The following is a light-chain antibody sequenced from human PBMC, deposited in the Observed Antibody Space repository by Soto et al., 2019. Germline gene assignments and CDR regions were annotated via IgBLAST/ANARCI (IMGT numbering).Light chain of an antibody. CDR1: QGISNY. J-gene: IGKJ4*01. V-gene: IGKV1-27*01. CDR3: HKYNHAPT. Sequence: DIQMTQSPSSLAASVGDRVTITCRASQGISNYLAWYQQKPGKVHELLMYAASTLQSGVTSRFSGSGYGTEFSLTISGLQPEDVATYYCHKYNHAPTFGGGTKVEIK. CDR2: AAS.